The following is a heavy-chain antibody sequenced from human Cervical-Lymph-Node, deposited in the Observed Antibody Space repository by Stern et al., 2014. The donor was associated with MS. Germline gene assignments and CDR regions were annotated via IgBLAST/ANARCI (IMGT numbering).Heavy chain of an antibody. V-gene: IGHV3-11*01. CDR3: ARIKFARRTPSDS. CDR1: GFTFSDYY. CDR2: ITSSGRTI. D-gene: IGHD1-14*01. J-gene: IGHJ4*02. Sequence: VQLVESGGGLVKPGGSMRLYCAASGFTFSDYYMPWFRQAPGKALEWNSYITSSGRTIYYADSVKGRFTISRDNAKNSLYLQMNSLRAEDTAVYYCARIKFARRTPSDSWGQGTLVTVSS.